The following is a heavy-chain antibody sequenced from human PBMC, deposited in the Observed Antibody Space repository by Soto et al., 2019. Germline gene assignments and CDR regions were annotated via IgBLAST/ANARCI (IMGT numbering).Heavy chain of an antibody. CDR2: IYYRGNT. CDR3: TRTSAAGKNYYGMDV. J-gene: IGHJ6*02. D-gene: IGHD6-13*01. Sequence: SETLCLTCSVFGGSMSPYYWSWIRQSPGKGLEWIANIYYRGNTNYNPSLESRVTISIDTSKNQFSLQWSSLKASDTAMYYCTRTSAAGKNYYGMDVWGQGTTVTVSS. V-gene: IGHV4-59*12. CDR1: GGSMSPYY.